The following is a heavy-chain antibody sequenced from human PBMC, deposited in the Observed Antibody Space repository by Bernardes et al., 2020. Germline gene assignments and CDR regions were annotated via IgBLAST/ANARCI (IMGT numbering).Heavy chain of an antibody. CDR2: IYPGDSDT. Sequence: GESLKISCKGSGYSFTTYWIGWVRQMPGKGLEWMGIIYPGDSDTRYSPSFQGQVTISADKSISTAYLQWSNLKASDTAVYYCARQHYSYYLDVWGRGTAVTVSS. V-gene: IGHV5-51*01. CDR3: ARQHYSYYLDV. J-gene: IGHJ6*03. CDR1: GYSFTTYW.